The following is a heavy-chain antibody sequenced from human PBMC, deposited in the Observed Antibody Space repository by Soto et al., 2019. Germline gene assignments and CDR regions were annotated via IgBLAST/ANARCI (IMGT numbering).Heavy chain of an antibody. Sequence: PSETLSLTCTVSGGSMSGYYWGWMRQPPGKGLEWIGYIYYSGKPNYSPSLKSRVTISVDTSKNQFSLKLSSVTAADTAVYYCAKMATDFGFAFDIWGQGTMVTVSS. V-gene: IGHV4-59*08. J-gene: IGHJ3*02. CDR2: IYYSGKP. D-gene: IGHD5-12*01. CDR1: GGSMSGYY. CDR3: AKMATDFGFAFDI.